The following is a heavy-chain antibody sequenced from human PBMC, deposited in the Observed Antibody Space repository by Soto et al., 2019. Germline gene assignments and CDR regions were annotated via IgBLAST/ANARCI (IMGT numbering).Heavy chain of an antibody. D-gene: IGHD3-3*01. J-gene: IGHJ6*02. CDR2: IIPIFGTA. Sequence: AVKFSCKASGGTFSSYAISWVRQAPGQGLEWMGGIIPIFGTANYAQKFQGRVTITADESTSTAYMELSSLRSEDTAVYYCARSADFWSGYYTNYYYGMDVWGQGTTVTVSS. V-gene: IGHV1-69*13. CDR3: ARSADFWSGYYTNYYYGMDV. CDR1: GGTFSSYA.